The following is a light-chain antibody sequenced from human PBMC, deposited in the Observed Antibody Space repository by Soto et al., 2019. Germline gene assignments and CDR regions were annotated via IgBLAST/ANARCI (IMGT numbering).Light chain of an antibody. CDR1: SSNIGAGYD. CDR2: GNN. J-gene: IGLJ3*02. CDR3: QSYDTSLSEV. Sequence: QSVLTQPPSVSRAPGQRVTISCTGNSSNIGAGYDVHWYQQLPGTAPKLLIYGNNNRPSGVPDRFFGSKSGTSASLAITGLQAEDEAGYYCQSYDTSLSEVFGGGTKVTVL. V-gene: IGLV1-40*01.